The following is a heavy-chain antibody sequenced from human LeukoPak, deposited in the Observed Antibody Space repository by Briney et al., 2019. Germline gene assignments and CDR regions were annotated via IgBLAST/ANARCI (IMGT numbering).Heavy chain of an antibody. D-gene: IGHD3-10*01. V-gene: IGHV1-2*02. J-gene: IGHJ4*02. CDR3: ARGQTNRLLWVGELLSNINPFDY. CDR2: INPNNGGT. CDR1: GYTFTGSY. Sequence: ASVKVSCKASGYTFTGSYTHWVRQAPGQGLEWMGWINPNNGGTNYAQKFQGRVTMTTDTSTSTVYMELRSLRSDDTAVYYCARGQTNRLLWVGELLSNINPFDYWGQGTLVTVSS.